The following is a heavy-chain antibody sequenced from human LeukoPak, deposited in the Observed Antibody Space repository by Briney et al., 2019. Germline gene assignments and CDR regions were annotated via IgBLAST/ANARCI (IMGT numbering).Heavy chain of an antibody. J-gene: IGHJ6*03. CDR1: GGSFSGYY. Sequence: SETLSLTCAVYGGSFSGYYWSWIRQPPGKGLEWIGSIYYSGSTYYNPSLKSRVTISVDTSKNQFSLKLSSVTAADTAVYYCARGVVGATSPYYYYYMDVWGKGTTVTVSS. CDR3: ARGVVGATSPYYYYYMDV. CDR2: IYYSGST. D-gene: IGHD1-26*01. V-gene: IGHV4-34*01.